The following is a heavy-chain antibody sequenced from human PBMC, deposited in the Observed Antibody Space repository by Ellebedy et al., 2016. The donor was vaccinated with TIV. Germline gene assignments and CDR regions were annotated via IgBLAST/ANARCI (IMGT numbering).Heavy chain of an antibody. Sequence: AASVKVSCKASGYTFTNYAMHWVRQAPGQRLEWMGWINAGNGNTKYSQKFQGRVTITRDTSASTAYMELSSLRSEDTAVYYCARGGSYSNPFDIWGQGTMVTVSS. V-gene: IGHV1-3*01. CDR2: INAGNGNT. CDR1: GYTFTNYA. D-gene: IGHD1-26*01. J-gene: IGHJ3*02. CDR3: ARGGSYSNPFDI.